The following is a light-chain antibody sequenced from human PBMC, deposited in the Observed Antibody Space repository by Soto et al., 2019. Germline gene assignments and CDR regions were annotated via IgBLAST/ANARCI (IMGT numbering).Light chain of an antibody. V-gene: IGKV3-11*01. CDR1: QSVSSY. J-gene: IGKJ5*01. CDR3: QQRSNWPIT. Sequence: EIVLTQSPATLSLSPGERATLSCRASQSVSSYLAWYQQKPGQAPRLLIYDASNRATGIPARFSGSGSGTDFTLTISSLEPEEYAVYYCQQRSNWPITFGQETRLEIK. CDR2: DAS.